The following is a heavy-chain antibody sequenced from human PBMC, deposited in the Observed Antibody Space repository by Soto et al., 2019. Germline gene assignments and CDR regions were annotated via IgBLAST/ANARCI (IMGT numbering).Heavy chain of an antibody. V-gene: IGHV1-69*13. CDR2: IIPIFGTA. CDR3: ARDKWETGEAAFDI. CDR1: GGTFSSYA. J-gene: IGHJ3*02. Sequence: SVKVSCKASGGTFSSYAISWLRQAPGQGLEWMGGIIPIFGTANYAQKFQGRVTITADESTSTAYMELSSLRSEDTAVYYCARDKWETGEAAFDIWGQGTMVTVSS. D-gene: IGHD1-1*01.